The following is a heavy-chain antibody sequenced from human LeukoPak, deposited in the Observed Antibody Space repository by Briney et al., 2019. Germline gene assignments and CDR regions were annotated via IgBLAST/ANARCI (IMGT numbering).Heavy chain of an antibody. V-gene: IGHV3-74*01. Sequence: GGSLRLSCAASGFTFSSYWMHWVRQAPGKGLEWVSRINSDGSSTNYADSVKGRFTISRDNAKNTLYLQMNSLRAEDPAVYYCARGCSGGSCHHDAFDIWGEGTMVTVSS. J-gene: IGHJ3*02. CDR3: ARGCSGGSCHHDAFDI. CDR1: GFTFSSYW. D-gene: IGHD2-15*01. CDR2: INSDGSST.